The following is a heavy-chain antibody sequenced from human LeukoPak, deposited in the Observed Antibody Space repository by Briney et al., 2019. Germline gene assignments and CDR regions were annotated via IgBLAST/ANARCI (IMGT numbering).Heavy chain of an antibody. CDR3: VRDEDLYSPTWYLFED. V-gene: IGHV3-23*01. CDR1: GFTFSSYA. J-gene: IGHJ4*02. CDR2: ITSSGASA. Sequence: GGSLRLSCAASGFTFSSYAVTWVRQAPGKGLEWVSGITSSGASAYYAASVEGRFTVSRDNSENTLYLQINNTRAADTGTYYCVRDEDLYSPTWYLFEDWGQGTLVIVSS. D-gene: IGHD5-12*01.